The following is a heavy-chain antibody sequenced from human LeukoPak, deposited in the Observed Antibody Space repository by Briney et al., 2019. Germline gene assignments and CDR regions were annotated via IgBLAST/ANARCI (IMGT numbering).Heavy chain of an antibody. D-gene: IGHD2-2*01. CDR2: IRYDGSNK. V-gene: IGHV3-30*02. CDR3: AREGSARRYCSSTSCYGSYFDY. J-gene: IGHJ4*02. CDR1: GFTFSSYG. Sequence: EGSLRLSCAASGFTFSSYGMHWVRQAPGKGLEWVAFIRYDGSNKYYADSVKGRFTISRDNSKNTLYLQMNSLRAEDTAVYYCAREGSARRYCSSTSCYGSYFDYWGQGTLVTVSS.